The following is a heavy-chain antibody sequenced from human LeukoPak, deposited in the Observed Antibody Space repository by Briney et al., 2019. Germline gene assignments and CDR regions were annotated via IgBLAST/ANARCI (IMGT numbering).Heavy chain of an antibody. D-gene: IGHD6-6*01. J-gene: IGHJ4*02. CDR3: ARVTIAARPIYYFDY. Sequence: ASVKVSCKASGYTFTSYYMHWARQAPGQGLEWMGRINPNSGGTNYAQKFQGRVTMTRDTSISTAYMELSRLRSDDTAVYYCARVTIAARPIYYFDYWGQGTLVTVSS. CDR1: GYTFTSYY. CDR2: INPNSGGT. V-gene: IGHV1-2*06.